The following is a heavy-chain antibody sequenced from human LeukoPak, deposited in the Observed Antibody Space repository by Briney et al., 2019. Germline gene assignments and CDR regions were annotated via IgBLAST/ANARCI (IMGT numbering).Heavy chain of an antibody. CDR2: IIPIFGTA. CDR3: ARSETRNAATFVY. CDR1: GGTFSIYA. J-gene: IGHJ4*02. V-gene: IGHV1-69*13. D-gene: IGHD2-15*01. Sequence: SVKVSCKASGGTFSIYAISWVRQAPGQGLEWMGGIIPIFGTANYAQKFQGRVTITADESTSTAYMELSSLRSEDTVVYYCARSETRNAATFVYWGQGTLVTVSS.